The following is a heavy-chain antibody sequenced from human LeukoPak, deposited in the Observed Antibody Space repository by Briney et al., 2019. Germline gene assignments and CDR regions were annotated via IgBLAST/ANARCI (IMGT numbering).Heavy chain of an antibody. J-gene: IGHJ4*01. CDR3: ARDGTAAGLYFDL. Sequence: GGSLRLSCAVSGFTFSSYWMNWVRQAPGKGLEWVASIRQDGGEKSYVDSVKGRFTISRGNTKNSLYLQMSSLRAEDTAVYYCARDGTAAGLYFDLWGQGTLVTVSS. V-gene: IGHV3-7*01. CDR1: GFTFSSYW. D-gene: IGHD6-13*01. CDR2: IRQDGGEK.